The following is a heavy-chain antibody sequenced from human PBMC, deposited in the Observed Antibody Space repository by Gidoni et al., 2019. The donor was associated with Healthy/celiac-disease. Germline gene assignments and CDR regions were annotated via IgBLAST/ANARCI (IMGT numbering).Heavy chain of an antibody. CDR2: IYPGDSDT. V-gene: IGHV5-51*03. CDR3: ARLPITMVRGVIKLGYGMDV. D-gene: IGHD3-10*01. CDR1: GSSFTSYW. J-gene: IGHJ6*02. Sequence: EVQLVQSGPEVKKTGESLKISCKGSGSSFTSYWIGWVRQMPVKGLEWMGIIYPGDSDTRYSPSFQGQVTISADKSISTAYLQWSSLKASDTAMYYCARLPITMVRGVIKLGYGMDVWGQGTTVTVSS.